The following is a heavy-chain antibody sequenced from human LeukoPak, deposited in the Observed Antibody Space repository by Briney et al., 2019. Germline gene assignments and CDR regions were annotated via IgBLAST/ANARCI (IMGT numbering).Heavy chain of an antibody. CDR2: INPNSGGT. V-gene: IGHV1-2*02. J-gene: IGHJ6*03. Sequence: GASVKVSCKASGYTFTGYYMHWVRQAPGQGLEWMGWINPNSGGTNFSQKFQGRVTMTRDTSISTAYMELSSLRSEDTAVYYCARQRERWFGESNYYYYYMDVWGKGTTVTVSS. D-gene: IGHD3-10*01. CDR3: ARQRERWFGESNYYYYYMDV. CDR1: GYTFTGYY.